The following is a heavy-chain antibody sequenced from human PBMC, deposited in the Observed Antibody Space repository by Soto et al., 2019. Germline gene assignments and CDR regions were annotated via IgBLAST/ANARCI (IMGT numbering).Heavy chain of an antibody. V-gene: IGHV4-34*01. CDR2: IYHTGIT. CDR3: ATLPPRIVVVVTPIPT. J-gene: IGHJ5*02. D-gene: IGHD2-8*02. Sequence: SETLSLTCAFYGGSFSGYYWTWVRQSPGKGLEWIGEIYHTGITNYNPSLKSRVNISVDKSNNQFSLMLRSVTAADTAVYYGATLPPRIVVVVTPIPTWGQGTLVTISS. CDR1: GGSFSGYY.